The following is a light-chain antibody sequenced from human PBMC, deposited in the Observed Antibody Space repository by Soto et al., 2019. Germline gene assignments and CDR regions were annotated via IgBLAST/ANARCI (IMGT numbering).Light chain of an antibody. J-gene: IGLJ1*01. CDR3: SSYTSSSTRV. V-gene: IGLV2-14*01. CDR2: DVS. CDR1: SSDVGGYNY. Sequence: QSVLTQPASVSVSPGQSITISCTGTSSDVGGYNYVSWYQQHPGKAPKLMIYDVSNRPSGVSNRFSGSKSGNTASLTISGLQAEDEADYYCSSYTSSSTRVFGNGTKVTVL.